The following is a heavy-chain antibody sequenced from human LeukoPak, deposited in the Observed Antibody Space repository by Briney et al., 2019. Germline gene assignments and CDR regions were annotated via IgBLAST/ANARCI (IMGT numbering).Heavy chain of an antibody. Sequence: GGSLRLSCAVSGFIFSDHGMHWVRQAPVKGLEWVAFIRYDASNRYYADSVKGRFTISRDNSKNTLYLQMNSLRAEDTAVYYCAKDPDYWGQGTLVTVSS. V-gene: IGHV3-30*02. CDR1: GFIFSDHG. J-gene: IGHJ4*02. CDR2: IRYDASNR. CDR3: AKDPDY.